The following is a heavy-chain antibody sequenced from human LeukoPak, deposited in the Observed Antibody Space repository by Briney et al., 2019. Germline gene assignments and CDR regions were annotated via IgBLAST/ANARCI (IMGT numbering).Heavy chain of an antibody. D-gene: IGHD4-17*01. CDR2: INPNSGDT. V-gene: IGHV1-2*02. CDR3: AREHMTTVTHDY. CDR1: GYTFTGYY. J-gene: IGHJ4*02. Sequence: GASVKVSCKASGYTFTGYYIHWVRQAPGQGLEWMGWINPNSGDTNYAQTFQGRVTMTRDTSISTAYMELSRVRSDDTAVYYCAREHMTTVTHDYWGQGTLVTVSS.